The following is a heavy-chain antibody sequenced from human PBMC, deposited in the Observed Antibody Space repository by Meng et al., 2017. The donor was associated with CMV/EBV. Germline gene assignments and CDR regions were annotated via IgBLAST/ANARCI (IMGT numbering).Heavy chain of an antibody. J-gene: IGHJ4*02. D-gene: IGHD6-13*01. CDR1: GFTFSSYA. Sequence: GGSLRLSCAASGFTFSSYAMHWVRQAPGKGLEYASAISSNGGSTYYADSVKGRFTISRDNSKNTLYLQMGSLRAEDMAVYYCAREGSWPFDYWGQGTLVTVSS. CDR2: ISSNGGST. V-gene: IGHV3-64*02. CDR3: AREGSWPFDY.